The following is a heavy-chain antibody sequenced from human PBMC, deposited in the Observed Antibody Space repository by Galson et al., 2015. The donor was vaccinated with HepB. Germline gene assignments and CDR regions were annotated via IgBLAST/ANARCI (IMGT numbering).Heavy chain of an antibody. J-gene: IGHJ3*02. CDR1: GYTFTHYY. Sequence: SVKVSCKASGYTFTHYYIHWVRQAPGQGLEWMGGVNPNGGGTDYAQKFQGRVTLTGDPSISTAYLEWSDMKSDDTAVYYCARSSLYKWNGYDAFDIWGQGTLVTVSS. V-gene: IGHV1-2*02. CDR2: VNPNGGGT. CDR3: ARSSLYKWNGYDAFDI. D-gene: IGHD1-1*01.